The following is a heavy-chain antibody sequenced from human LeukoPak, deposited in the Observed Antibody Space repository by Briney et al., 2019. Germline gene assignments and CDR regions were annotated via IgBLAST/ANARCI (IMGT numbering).Heavy chain of an antibody. Sequence: SETLSLTCADYGGSFSSYYWSWIRQPPGKGLEWIGYIYYSGSTNYNPSLKSRVTISVDTSKNQFSLKLSSVTAADTAVYYCASGGWNFDYWGQGTLVTVSS. CDR1: GGSFSSYY. CDR2: IYYSGST. CDR3: ASGGWNFDY. J-gene: IGHJ4*02. D-gene: IGHD6-19*01. V-gene: IGHV4-59*08.